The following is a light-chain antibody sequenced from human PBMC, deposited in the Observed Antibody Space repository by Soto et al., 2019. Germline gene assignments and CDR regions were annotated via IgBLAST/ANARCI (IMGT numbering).Light chain of an antibody. CDR2: GAS. J-gene: IGKJ2*01. CDR1: QSVSSSY. V-gene: IGKV3-20*01. Sequence: EIVLTQSPGTLSLSPGERATLSCRASQSVSSSYLAWYQQKPGQAPRLLIYGASSRATGIPDRFSGSGSGTDFNLTISRLEPEDFAVYYCQQSYTFGQGTKLEIK. CDR3: QQSYT.